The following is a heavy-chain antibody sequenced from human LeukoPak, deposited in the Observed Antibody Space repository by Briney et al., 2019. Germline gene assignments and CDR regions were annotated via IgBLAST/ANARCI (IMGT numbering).Heavy chain of an antibody. CDR3: AQRHDSGNYYNFFVDC. D-gene: IGHD3-10*01. CDR1: AFTFSSYA. J-gene: IGHJ4*02. CDR2: MSGSGSST. Sequence: HPGGSLRLSWAAAAFTFSSYAMSWVRQAPGKGLEWVSVMSGSGSSTYYADSVKGRFTISRDNSKNTLYLQLNSLRAEDTAVYYSAQRHDSGNYYNFFVDCWGQGTLVTVSS. V-gene: IGHV3-23*01.